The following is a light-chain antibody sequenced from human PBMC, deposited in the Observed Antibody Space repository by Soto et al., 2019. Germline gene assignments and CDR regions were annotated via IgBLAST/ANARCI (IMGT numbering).Light chain of an antibody. CDR1: QSIRNY. CDR3: QQSYNTRALT. Sequence: DIQMTQSPSSLSASVGDRVTITCRASQSIRNYLNWYQQKTGEAPKLLIYAASSLQSGVPSRFSGSGSATDFTLTISSLQPEDFATYHCQQSYNTRALTFGGGTKVEIK. J-gene: IGKJ4*01. CDR2: AAS. V-gene: IGKV1-39*01.